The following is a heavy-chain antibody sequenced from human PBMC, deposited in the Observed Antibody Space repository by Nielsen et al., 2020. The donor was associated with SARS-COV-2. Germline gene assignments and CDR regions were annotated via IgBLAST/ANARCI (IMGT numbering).Heavy chain of an antibody. CDR1: GFTFSSYS. CDR3: ASTPPRGSSPGY. V-gene: IGHV3-21*01. D-gene: IGHD6-13*01. J-gene: IGHJ4*02. Sequence: GESLKISWAASGFTFSSYSMNWVRQAPGKGLEWVSSISSSSRYIYYADSVKGRFTISRDNAKNSLYLQMNSLRAEDTAVYGCASTPPRGSSPGYWGQGTLVTVSS. CDR2: ISSSSRYI.